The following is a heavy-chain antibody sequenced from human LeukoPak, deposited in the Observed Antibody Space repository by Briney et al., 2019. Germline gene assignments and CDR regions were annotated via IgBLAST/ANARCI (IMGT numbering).Heavy chain of an antibody. CDR3: ARVRLDYYGSGSPDYFDY. Sequence: SETLSLTCTVSGGSISSYYWSWIWQPAGKGLEWIGRIRTSGNTDYNPSLKSRVTISVDTSKNQFSLKLSSVTAADTAVYYCARVRLDYYGSGSPDYFDYWGQGTLVTVSS. CDR2: IRTSGNT. V-gene: IGHV4-4*07. J-gene: IGHJ4*02. D-gene: IGHD3-10*01. CDR1: GGSISSYY.